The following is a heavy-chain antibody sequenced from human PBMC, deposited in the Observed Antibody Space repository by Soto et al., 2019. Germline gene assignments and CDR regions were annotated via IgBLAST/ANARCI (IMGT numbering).Heavy chain of an antibody. D-gene: IGHD3-10*01. Sequence: EVQLLESGGGLVQPGGSLRLSCAASGFTFSNYAMSWVRQAPGKGLEWVSGISGSSGTTYYADSVKGRFTISRDNSKNKLFLQMNSLRAEDTAVYYCAKDSYGSGIHFYYYYYMDVWGKGTTVTVSS. CDR2: ISGSSGTT. CDR1: GFTFSNYA. J-gene: IGHJ6*03. CDR3: AKDSYGSGIHFYYYYYMDV. V-gene: IGHV3-23*01.